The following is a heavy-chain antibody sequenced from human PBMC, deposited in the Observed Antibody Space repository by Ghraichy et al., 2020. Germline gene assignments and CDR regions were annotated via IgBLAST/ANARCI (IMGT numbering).Heavy chain of an antibody. V-gene: IGHV3-66*01. Sequence: GSLNISCAASAFTVSNNYMTWVRQAPGKGLEWVSVIYSGGNTNFADSVKCRFTISRDNSKNTLYLQMNSLRAEDTAVYYCARGQGDYYYYALDVWGQGTTVTVSS. CDR1: AFTVSNNY. J-gene: IGHJ6*02. CDR2: IYSGGNT. CDR3: ARGQGDYYYYALDV. D-gene: IGHD3-16*01.